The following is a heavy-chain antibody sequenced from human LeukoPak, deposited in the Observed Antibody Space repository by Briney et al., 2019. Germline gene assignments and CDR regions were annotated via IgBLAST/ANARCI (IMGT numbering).Heavy chain of an antibody. D-gene: IGHD3-22*01. CDR1: GFTFSSYS. CDR2: IYYSGST. J-gene: IGHJ4*02. CDR3: ARESNYYDSSGYYY. V-gene: IGHV4-31*02. Sequence: LRLSCAASGFTFSSYSMNWIRQHPGKGLEWIGYIYYSGSTYYNPSLKSRVTISVDTSKNQFSLKLSSVTAADTAVYYCARESNYYDSSGYYYWGQGTLVTVSS.